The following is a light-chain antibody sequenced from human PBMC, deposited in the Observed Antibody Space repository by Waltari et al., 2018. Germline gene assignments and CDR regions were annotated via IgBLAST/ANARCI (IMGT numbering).Light chain of an antibody. CDR3: QQYNNLVT. CDR1: HSISSW. J-gene: IGKJ4*01. CDR2: KAS. Sequence: IQMTQSPSTLSASVGDRVTITCRASHSISSWVGWYQQKPGKAPKLLIYKASKLESGVPSRFSGSGFGTEFTLTISSLQPDDSAMYYCQQYNNLVTFGGGTKVEIK. V-gene: IGKV1-5*03.